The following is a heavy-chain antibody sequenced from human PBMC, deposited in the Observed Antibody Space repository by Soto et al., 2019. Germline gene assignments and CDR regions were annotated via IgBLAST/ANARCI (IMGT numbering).Heavy chain of an antibody. CDR3: ARRWSGTDF. CDR2: VHYSGTI. CDR1: GGSISNYY. Sequence: SETLSLTCSVSGGSISNYYWNWIRQTPGKGLEWIGYVHYSGTISYNPSLESLVTMSLDTSKNQFSLSLRSVTAADTAIYYCARRWSGTDFWGRGTLVTVSS. J-gene: IGHJ4*02. D-gene: IGHD1-1*01. V-gene: IGHV4-59*01.